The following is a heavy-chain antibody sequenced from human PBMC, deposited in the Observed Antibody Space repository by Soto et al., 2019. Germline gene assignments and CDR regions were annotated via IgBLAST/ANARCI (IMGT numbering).Heavy chain of an antibody. CDR1: AYSITNAYY. Sequence: SETLSLTCAVSAYSITNAYYWAWIRQPPGKGLEWIGSIYRSGNTYYNPSLKSRVTISVDTSENHFSLKLIPVTAADTAVYYCARGENDAFDIWGQGTMVTVSS. CDR3: ARGENDAFDI. J-gene: IGHJ3*02. CDR2: IYRSGNT. V-gene: IGHV4-38-2*01.